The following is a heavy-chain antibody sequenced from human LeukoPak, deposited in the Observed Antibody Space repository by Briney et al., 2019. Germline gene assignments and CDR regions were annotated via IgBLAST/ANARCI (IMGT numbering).Heavy chain of an antibody. CDR3: ARDLGSSTTMIVIWSEGGFDY. V-gene: IGHV3-23*01. CDR1: GITFSTYA. J-gene: IGHJ4*02. CDR2: ISGSAAST. Sequence: PGGSLRLSCAASGITFSTYAMNWVRQAPGKGLEWVSVISGSAASTSYADSVKGRFTISRDNSRNTLYLQMNSLRAEDTAVYYRARDLGSSTTMIVIWSEGGFDYWGQGTLVTVSS. D-gene: IGHD3-22*01.